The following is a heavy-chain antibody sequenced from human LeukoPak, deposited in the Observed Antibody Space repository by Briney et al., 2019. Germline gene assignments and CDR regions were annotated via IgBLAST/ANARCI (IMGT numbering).Heavy chain of an antibody. CDR3: ARGLLRDGYTYTYSFDY. CDR2: VYMGGTT. J-gene: IGHJ4*02. CDR1: GFTVSTNY. Sequence: GGSLRLSCAASGFTVSTNYMNWVRQALGRGLEWVSVVYMGGTTYYADSVKGRFTISRDSTKNTIHLQMNNLRAEDTAVYYCARGLLRDGYTYTYSFDYWGQGALVTVSS. D-gene: IGHD5-18*01. V-gene: IGHV3-66*01.